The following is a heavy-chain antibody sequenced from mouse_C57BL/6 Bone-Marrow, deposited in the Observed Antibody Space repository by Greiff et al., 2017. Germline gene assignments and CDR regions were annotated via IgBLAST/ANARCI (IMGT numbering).Heavy chain of an antibody. J-gene: IGHJ1*03. CDR1: GFTFSDYG. D-gene: IGHD2-5*01. Sequence: EVQLVESGGGLVQPGGSLKLSCAASGFTFSDYGMAWVRQAPRTGPEWVAFISNLAYSIYYADTVTGRFTISRENAKNTLYLEMSSLRSEDTAMYYCARQALYYSNYLYWYFDVWGTGTTVTVSS. CDR3: ARQALYYSNYLYWYFDV. CDR2: ISNLAYSI. V-gene: IGHV5-15*01.